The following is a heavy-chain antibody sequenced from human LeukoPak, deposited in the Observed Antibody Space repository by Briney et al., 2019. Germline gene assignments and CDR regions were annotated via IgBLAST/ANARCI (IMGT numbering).Heavy chain of an antibody. V-gene: IGHV1-69*13. CDR3: AIIVVVPAANNWFDP. Sequence: SVKVSRTAYGYTFTIYDINWVRQAPGQGLEWVGGIIPIFGTANYAQKFQGRVTITADESTSTAYMELSSVRAEDTAVYYCAIIVVVPAANNWFDPWGQGTLVTVSS. CDR1: GYTFTIYD. J-gene: IGHJ5*02. CDR2: IIPIFGTA. D-gene: IGHD2-2*01.